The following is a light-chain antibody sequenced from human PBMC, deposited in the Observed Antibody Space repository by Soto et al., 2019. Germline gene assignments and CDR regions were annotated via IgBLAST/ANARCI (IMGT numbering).Light chain of an antibody. CDR3: QQRSNWLT. V-gene: IGKV3-11*01. CDR1: QSVSSY. J-gene: IGKJ4*01. Sequence: EIVLTQSPATLSLSPGERATLSCRASQSVSSYLAWYQQKPGQAPRLLIYDASNRATGIPARFSGSGSGTDFTLTISSLEPEDFTFYYFQQRSNWLTFGGGTKVEIK. CDR2: DAS.